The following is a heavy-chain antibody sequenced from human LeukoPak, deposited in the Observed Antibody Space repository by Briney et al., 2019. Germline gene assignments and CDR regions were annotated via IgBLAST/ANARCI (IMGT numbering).Heavy chain of an antibody. V-gene: IGHV3-30-3*01. Sequence: PGRSLRLSCAASGFTFSSYAMHWVRQAPGKGREGVAVISYDGSNKYYADSVKGRFTISRDNSKNTLYLQMNSLRAEDTAVYYCARGPERTGVGTRYYYDMDVWGQGTTVTVSS. CDR2: ISYDGSNK. D-gene: IGHD2-8*01. J-gene: IGHJ6*02. CDR3: ARGPERTGVGTRYYYDMDV. CDR1: GFTFSSYA.